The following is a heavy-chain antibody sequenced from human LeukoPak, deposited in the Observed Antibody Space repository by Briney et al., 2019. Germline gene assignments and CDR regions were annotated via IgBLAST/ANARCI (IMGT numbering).Heavy chain of an antibody. CDR1: GFTFRSYA. D-gene: IGHD3/OR15-3a*01. V-gene: IGHV3-30-3*02. Sequence: GGSLRLSCAASGFTFRSYAMHWVRQAPGKGLEWVAVISSDGRDKYYADSVKGRFTISRDNSKNTVYLQMNSLRAEDTAVYYCAKPMRGLWVYYGMDVWGQGTTVIVSS. CDR3: AKPMRGLWVYYGMDV. J-gene: IGHJ6*02. CDR2: ISSDGRDK.